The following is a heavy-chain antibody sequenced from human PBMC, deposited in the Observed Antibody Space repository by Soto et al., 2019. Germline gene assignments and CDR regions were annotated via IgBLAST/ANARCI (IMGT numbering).Heavy chain of an antibody. CDR1: GFTFSDHY. Sequence: EVQLVESGGGLVQPGGSLRLSCAASGFTFSDHYMDWVRQAPGKGLEWVGRTRNKANSYTTEYAASVKGRFTISRDDLQNPLHLQKNSLKTAEKAVYYCASASPGDYGDYDYYYYFLHVWGKGTTVTVSS. J-gene: IGHJ6*03. D-gene: IGHD4-17*01. CDR3: ASASPGDYGDYDYYYYFLHV. CDR2: TRNKANSYTT. V-gene: IGHV3-72*01.